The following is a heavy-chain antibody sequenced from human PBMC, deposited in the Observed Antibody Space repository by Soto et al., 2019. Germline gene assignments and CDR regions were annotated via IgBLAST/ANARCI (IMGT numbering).Heavy chain of an antibody. D-gene: IGHD6-19*01. CDR3: ARVGAVAGTGWFDP. Sequence: ASVKVSCKASGYTFTSYGISWVRQAPGQGLEWMGWISAYNGNTNYAQRLQGRVTMTTDTSTSTAYMELRSLRSDDTAVYYCARVGAVAGTGWFDPWGQGTLVTVSS. CDR2: ISAYNGNT. V-gene: IGHV1-18*04. J-gene: IGHJ5*02. CDR1: GYTFTSYG.